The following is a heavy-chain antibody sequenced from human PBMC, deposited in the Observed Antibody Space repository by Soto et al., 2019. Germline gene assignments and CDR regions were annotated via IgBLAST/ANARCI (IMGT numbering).Heavy chain of an antibody. CDR2: IYGDDSK. CDR1: GFSLTTDRVG. D-gene: IGHD1-26*01. J-gene: IGHJ4*02. Sequence: QITLKESGPTLVKPTQTLTLTCTFSGFSLTTDRVGVGWIRQPPGEALEWLAVIYGDDSKTYRPSLESRLTITKDTSKNQVALTTTNMDSLDTATYYCAHAYGGRSLYWGQGTLVTVSS. CDR3: AHAYGGRSLY. V-gene: IGHV2-5*02.